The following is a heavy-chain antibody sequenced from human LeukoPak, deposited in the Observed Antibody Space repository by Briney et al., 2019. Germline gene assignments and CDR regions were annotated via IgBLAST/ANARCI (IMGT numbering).Heavy chain of an antibody. J-gene: IGHJ4*02. Sequence: GGSLRLSCATSGFTFSRHWMTWVRQAPGKGPEWVANIKQDGSERYYVHSVRGRFTISRDNAKNALYLQMNSLRAEDTAVYYCARDGGHSTDLDYWGQGILVTVSS. D-gene: IGHD2-8*02. CDR1: GFTFSRHW. CDR2: IKQDGSER. V-gene: IGHV3-7*01. CDR3: ARDGGHSTDLDY.